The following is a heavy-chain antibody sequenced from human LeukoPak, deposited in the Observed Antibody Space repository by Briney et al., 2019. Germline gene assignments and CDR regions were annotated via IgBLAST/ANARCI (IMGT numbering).Heavy chain of an antibody. V-gene: IGHV3-23*01. CDR1: GFTFSSYA. CDR2: LSGGGGDT. Sequence: PGGSLRLSRAASGFTFSSYAMSWVRQAPGKGPDGVSSLSGGGGDTYYADSGNGRFTISRDNSKKTLYLQMNSLRAEDTAVYYCAKDRYYDSRRAYDYWGQGTLVTVSS. D-gene: IGHD3-22*01. CDR3: AKDRYYDSRRAYDY. J-gene: IGHJ4*02.